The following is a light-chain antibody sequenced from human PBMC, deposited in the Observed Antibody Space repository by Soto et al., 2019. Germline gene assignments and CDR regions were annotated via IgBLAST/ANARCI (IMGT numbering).Light chain of an antibody. CDR2: GAS. Sequence: TQSPSTLSASVGDRVTITCRAIQSISSSYLAWYQQKPGQAPRLLIYGASSRATGIPDRFSGSGSGTDFTLTISDLEPEDFAVYYCQQHSHWPPWTFGQGTKVDIK. J-gene: IGKJ1*01. V-gene: IGKV3D-20*02. CDR1: QSISSSY. CDR3: QQHSHWPPWT.